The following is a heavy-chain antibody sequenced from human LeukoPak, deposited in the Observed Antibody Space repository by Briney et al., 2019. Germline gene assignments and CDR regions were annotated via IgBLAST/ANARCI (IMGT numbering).Heavy chain of an antibody. J-gene: IGHJ3*01. CDR2: IKPDGSEK. CDR1: GFTFSNNW. D-gene: IGHD6-19*01. V-gene: IGHV3-7*01. Sequence: PGGSLRLSCAASGFTFSNNWMSWVRQTPGKGLEWVAKIKPDGSEKSYVDSVKGRFTISRDNAKNTLYLQMSGLRPEDTALYYCAKSRSVADGFDVWGHGAMVTVSS. CDR3: AKSRSVADGFDV.